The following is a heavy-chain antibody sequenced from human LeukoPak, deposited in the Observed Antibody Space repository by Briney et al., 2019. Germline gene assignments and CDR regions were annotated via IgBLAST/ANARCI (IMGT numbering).Heavy chain of an antibody. CDR3: ARRPTAGLRTFDF. D-gene: IGHD6-13*01. J-gene: IGHJ3*01. V-gene: IGHV4-61*02. CDR2: IYTSGST. Sequence: SETLSLTCTVSGGSISIGSHYWNWIRQPAGKGLEWIGRIYTSGSTNYNPSLKSRVTISLNTSKNQFSLKLTSVTAADTAMYYCARRPTAGLRTFDFWGQGTMVTVSS. CDR1: GGSISIGSHY.